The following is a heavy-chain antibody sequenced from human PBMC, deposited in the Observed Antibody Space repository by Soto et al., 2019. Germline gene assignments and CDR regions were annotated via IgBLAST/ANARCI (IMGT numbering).Heavy chain of an antibody. CDR2: IYYSGIT. D-gene: IGHD2-15*01. J-gene: IGHJ4*02. CDR3: ARDRCSGGSGSFDY. CDR1: GGSISSYY. V-gene: IGHV4-59*01. Sequence: SETLSLTCTVSGGSISSYYWSWIRQPPGKGLEWIGYIYYSGITNYNPSLKSRVTISVDTSKNQFSLKLSSVTAADTAVYYCARDRCSGGSGSFDYSGQGTLVTVSS.